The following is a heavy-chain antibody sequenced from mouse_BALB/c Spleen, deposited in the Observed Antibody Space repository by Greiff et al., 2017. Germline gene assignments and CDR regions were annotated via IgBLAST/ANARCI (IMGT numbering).Heavy chain of an antibody. Sequence: VQLQESGPGLVAPSQSLSITCTVSGFSLTSYGVHWVRQPPGKGLEWLGVIWAGGSTNYNSALMSRLSISKDNSKSQVFLKMNSLQTDDTAMYYCARSYYGSDWYFDVWGAGTTVTVSS. V-gene: IGHV2-9*02. CDR3: ARSYYGSDWYFDV. CDR2: IWAGGST. CDR1: GFSLTSYG. D-gene: IGHD1-1*01. J-gene: IGHJ1*01.